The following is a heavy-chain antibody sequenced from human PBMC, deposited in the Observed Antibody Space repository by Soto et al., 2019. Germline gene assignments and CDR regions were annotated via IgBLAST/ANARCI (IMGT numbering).Heavy chain of an antibody. CDR2: IYYSGST. V-gene: IGHV4-30-4*01. J-gene: IGHJ6*02. Sequence: SETLSLTCTVSGGSISSGDYYWSWIRQPPGKGLEWIGYIYYSGSTYYNPSRKSRVTISVETSKNQFSLKLSSVTAADTAVYYCAREPYYYDSSGYIIGYGMDVWGQGTTVTAP. CDR1: GGSISSGDYY. CDR3: AREPYYYDSSGYIIGYGMDV. D-gene: IGHD3-22*01.